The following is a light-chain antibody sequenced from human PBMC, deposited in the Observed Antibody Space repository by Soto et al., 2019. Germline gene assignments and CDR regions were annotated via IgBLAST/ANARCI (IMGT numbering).Light chain of an antibody. V-gene: IGLV2-14*01. J-gene: IGLJ1*01. CDR3: SSYTRSSSYV. Sequence: QSALTQPASVSGTPGQSITISCTGTSSDVGGYNYVSWYQQHPGKAPKLMIYDFSTRPSGVSNRFSGSKSGNTASLTSSGLQAADEADYYCSSYTRSSSYVFGTGTKLTVL. CDR1: SSDVGGYNY. CDR2: DFS.